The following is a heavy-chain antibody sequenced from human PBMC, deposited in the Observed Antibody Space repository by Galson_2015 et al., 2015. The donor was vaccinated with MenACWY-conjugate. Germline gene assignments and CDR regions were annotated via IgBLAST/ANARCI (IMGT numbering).Heavy chain of an antibody. J-gene: IGHJ4*02. CDR3: ARSSVTFDSSGYYYVL. Sequence: SLRLSFAASGFIFSSYCMNWVRQAPGKGLEWVSSISSSSSYIYYADSVKGRFTISRDNARNSLYLQMNSLRAEDTAVYYCARSSVTFDSSGYYYVLGGQGTQVTVSS. CDR1: GFIFSSYC. D-gene: IGHD3-22*01. CDR2: ISSSSSYI. V-gene: IGHV3-21*01.